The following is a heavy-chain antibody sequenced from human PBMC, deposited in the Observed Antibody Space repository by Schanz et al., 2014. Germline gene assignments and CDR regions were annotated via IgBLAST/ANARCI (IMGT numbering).Heavy chain of an antibody. Sequence: QVQLVQSGAEVKKPGSSVKVSCKASGGTFSSYSISWVRQAPGQGLEWMGWISPYNGNTNYAQTLQGRITLTTDTATSTAYKELRLQRTDHTPLYYCATMWAYGTSTTSDTLGPFDVWGQGTMVTVSS. D-gene: IGHD2-2*01. CDR2: ISPYNGNT. CDR1: GGTFSSYS. J-gene: IGHJ3*01. V-gene: IGHV1-18*01. CDR3: ATMWAYGTSTTSDTLGPFDV.